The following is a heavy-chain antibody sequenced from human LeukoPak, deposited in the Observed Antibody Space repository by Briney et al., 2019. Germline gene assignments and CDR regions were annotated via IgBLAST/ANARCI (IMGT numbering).Heavy chain of an antibody. D-gene: IGHD6-19*01. J-gene: IGHJ4*02. Sequence: PGGSLRLSCAASGFTFDDYAMHWVRHAPGKGLEWVSLICGDGGSTYYADSLKGRFTISRVNSKNSLYLQMNSLRTDDTALYYCAKGAVGDYFDYCGQGNLVTVSS. V-gene: IGHV3-43*02. CDR3: AKGAVGDYFDY. CDR2: ICGDGGST. CDR1: GFTFDDYA.